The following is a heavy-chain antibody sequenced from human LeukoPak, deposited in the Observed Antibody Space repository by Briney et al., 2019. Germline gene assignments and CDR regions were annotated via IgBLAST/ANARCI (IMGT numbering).Heavy chain of an antibody. CDR3: ARWMATVTTPDY. D-gene: IGHD4-11*01. J-gene: IGHJ4*02. Sequence: GASVKVSCKASGYTFNGFYLHWVRQAPGQALEWMGWINPNSGGTNYAQKFQGRVTMTRDTSISTAYMELSRLRSDDTAVYYCARWMATVTTPDYWGQGTLVTVSS. CDR1: GYTFNGFY. V-gene: IGHV1-2*02. CDR2: INPNSGGT.